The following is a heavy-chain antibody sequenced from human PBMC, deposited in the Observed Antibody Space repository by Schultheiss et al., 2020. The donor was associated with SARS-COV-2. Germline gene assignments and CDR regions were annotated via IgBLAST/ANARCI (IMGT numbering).Heavy chain of an antibody. V-gene: IGHV4-59*12. CDR2: IYYSGNT. CDR3: ARGDLTVGATNY. CDR1: GGSISSYY. J-gene: IGHJ4*02. Sequence: SQTLSLTCTVSGGSISSYYWSWIRQPAGKGLEWIGYIYYSGNTKYNPSLKSRVTISVDTSKNQFSLKLSSVTAADTAVYYCARGDLTVGATNYWGQGTLVTVSS. D-gene: IGHD1-26*01.